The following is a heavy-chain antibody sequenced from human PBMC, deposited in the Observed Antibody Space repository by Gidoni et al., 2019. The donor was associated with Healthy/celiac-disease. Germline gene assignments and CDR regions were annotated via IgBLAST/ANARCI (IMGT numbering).Heavy chain of an antibody. V-gene: IGHV1-69*09. CDR1: GGTFSSYA. CDR3: ARDPKYCSGGSCYRSIDY. Sequence: QVQLVQSGAEVKKPGSSVKVSCKASGGTFSSYAISWVRQAPGQGLEWMGRIIPILGIANYAQKFQGRVTITADKSTSTAYMELSSLRSEDTAVYYCARDPKYCSGGSCYRSIDYWGQGTLVTVSS. D-gene: IGHD2-15*01. J-gene: IGHJ4*02. CDR2: IIPILGIA.